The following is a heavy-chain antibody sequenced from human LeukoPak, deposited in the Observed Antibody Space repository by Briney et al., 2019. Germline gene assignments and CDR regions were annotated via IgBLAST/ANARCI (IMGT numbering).Heavy chain of an antibody. J-gene: IGHJ3*02. CDR1: GFTFSSYA. CDR2: ISGRGGST. V-gene: IGHV3-23*01. CDR3: FKQKTAYDILTGYRHDAFDI. Sequence: GWSLRLSCTAPGFTFSSYAMSWVRQATWKGLEWVSAISGRGGSTYYADSVKGRFTISRDNSKNTLYLQMSSLRAEDTAVYFFFKQKTAYDILTGYRHDAFDIWGQGTMVTVSS. D-gene: IGHD3-9*01.